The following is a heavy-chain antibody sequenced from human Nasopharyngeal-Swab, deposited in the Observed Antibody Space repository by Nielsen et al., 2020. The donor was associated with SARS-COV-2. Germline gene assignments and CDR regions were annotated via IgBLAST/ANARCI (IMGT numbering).Heavy chain of an antibody. CDR1: GYTFTSYG. CDR2: ISVHNGYT. Sequence: ASVKVSCKTSGYTFTSYGISWVRQAPGQGLEWMGSISVHNGYTNYPQKLQGRVTMTTDTSTTTASLELRSLRSADTAVYYCARDSIAFGGPEGDYWGQGTLVTVSS. V-gene: IGHV1-18*01. CDR3: ARDSIAFGGPEGDY. J-gene: IGHJ4*02. D-gene: IGHD3-16*01.